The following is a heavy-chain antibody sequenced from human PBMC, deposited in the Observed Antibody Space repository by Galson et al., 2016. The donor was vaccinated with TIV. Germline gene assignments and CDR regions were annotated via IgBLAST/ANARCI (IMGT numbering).Heavy chain of an antibody. V-gene: IGHV3-66*02. D-gene: IGHD2-21*02. CDR3: ERDRRFCGSDCYLHYYYGMDV. Sequence: SPRLSCAASEFIVSSNYMTWVRQAPGKGLEWVSLIYSGGGTSYAASVEGRFTISRDTSKNTLYLQMNSLKPEDTAVYYCERDRRFCGSDCYLHYYYGMDVWGQGTTVTVSS. CDR2: IYSGGGT. J-gene: IGHJ6*02. CDR1: EFIVSSNY.